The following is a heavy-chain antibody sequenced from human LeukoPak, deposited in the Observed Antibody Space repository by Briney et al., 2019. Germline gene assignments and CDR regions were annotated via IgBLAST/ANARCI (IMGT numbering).Heavy chain of an antibody. J-gene: IGHJ5*02. V-gene: IGHV4-61*08. Sequence: SETLSLTCTVSGGSISSGDYYWSWIRQPPGKGLEWIGYISYSGTTNYNPSLKSRVTISLDTSKNQFSLKLTSVTAADTAVYYCAARTDWFDPWGQGTLVTVSS. CDR3: AARTDWFDP. CDR2: ISYSGTT. CDR1: GGSISSGDYY.